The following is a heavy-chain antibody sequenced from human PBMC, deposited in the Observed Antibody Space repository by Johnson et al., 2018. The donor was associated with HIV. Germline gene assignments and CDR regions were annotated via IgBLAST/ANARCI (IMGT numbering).Heavy chain of an antibody. CDR3: ARDRGTVTTAQMAFDI. CDR2: ISYDGSNK. J-gene: IGHJ3*02. Sequence: QVQLVESVGGVVQPGRSLRLSCAASGFTFSSYAMHWVRQTPGKGLEWVAVISYDGSNKYYADSVKGRFTISRDNSKNTLYLQMNSLRAEDTAMYYCARDRGTVTTAQMAFDIWGQG. D-gene: IGHD4-17*01. V-gene: IGHV3-30*04. CDR1: GFTFSSYA.